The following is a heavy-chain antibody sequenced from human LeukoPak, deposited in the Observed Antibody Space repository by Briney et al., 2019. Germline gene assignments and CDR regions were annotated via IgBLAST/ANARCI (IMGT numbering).Heavy chain of an antibody. J-gene: IGHJ4*02. CDR2: INPNSGGT. V-gene: IGHV1-2*02. CDR3: ARVGPEIRFLEWLYYFDY. CDR1: GYTFTGYY. Sequence: ASVKVSCKASGYTFTGYYMHWLRLAPGQGLEWMGWINPNSGGTNYAQKFHGRVTMTRDTSISTAYMELSRLRSDDTAVYYCARVGPEIRFLEWLYYFDYWGQGTLVTVSS. D-gene: IGHD3-3*01.